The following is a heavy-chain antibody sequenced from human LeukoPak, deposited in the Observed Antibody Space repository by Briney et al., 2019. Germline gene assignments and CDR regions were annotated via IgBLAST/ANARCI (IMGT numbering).Heavy chain of an antibody. CDR3: TTDDGYSSSYSIDY. D-gene: IGHD6-13*01. Sequence: GGSLRLSCAASGFTVSSNYMSWVRQAPGKGLEWVGRIKSKTDGGTTDYAAPVKGRFTISRDDSKNTLYLQMNSLKAEDTAVYYCTTDDGYSSSYSIDYWGQGTLVTVSS. V-gene: IGHV3-15*01. CDR2: IKSKTDGGTT. J-gene: IGHJ4*02. CDR1: GFTVSSNY.